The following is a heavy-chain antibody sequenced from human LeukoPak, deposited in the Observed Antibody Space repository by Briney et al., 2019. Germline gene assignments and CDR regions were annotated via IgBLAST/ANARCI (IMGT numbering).Heavy chain of an antibody. CDR2: IYTSGST. D-gene: IGHD6-6*01. Sequence: SETLSLTCTVSGGSISSYYWSWIRQPAGKGLEWIGRIYTSGSTNYNPSLKSRVTMSVDTSKNQFSLKLSSVTAADTAVYYCAREGGDTLAALCIDYWGQGTLVTVSS. J-gene: IGHJ4*02. CDR3: AREGGDTLAALCIDY. CDR1: GGSISSYY. V-gene: IGHV4-4*07.